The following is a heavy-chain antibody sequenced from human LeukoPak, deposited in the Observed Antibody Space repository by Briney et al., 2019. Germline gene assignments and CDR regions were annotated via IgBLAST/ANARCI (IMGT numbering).Heavy chain of an antibody. J-gene: IGHJ6*03. V-gene: IGHV3-53*01. CDR1: GFTVSSNY. CDR3: ARGGVNDFWSGYYTGIGDYYYMDV. Sequence: GGSLRLSCAASGFTVSSNYMSWVRQAPGRGLEWVSVIYSGGSTYYADSVKGRFTISRDNSKNTLYLQMNSLRAEDTAVYYCARGGVNDFWSGYYTGIGDYYYMDVWGKGTTVTVSS. CDR2: IYSGGST. D-gene: IGHD3-3*01.